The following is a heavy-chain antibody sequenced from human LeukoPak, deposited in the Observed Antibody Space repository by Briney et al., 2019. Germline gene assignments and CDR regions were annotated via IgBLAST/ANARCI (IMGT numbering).Heavy chain of an antibody. D-gene: IGHD3-22*01. CDR1: GFTVSSNY. CDR3: ARDSNYYDSSGHPDAFDI. CDR2: IYSGGST. J-gene: IGHJ3*02. V-gene: IGHV3-66*01. Sequence: GGSLRLACAASGFTVSSNYMSWVRQAPGKGLEWVSVIYSGGSTYYADSVKGRFTISRDNSKNTLYLQMNSLRAEDTAVYYCARDSNYYDSSGHPDAFDIWGQGSMVTVSS.